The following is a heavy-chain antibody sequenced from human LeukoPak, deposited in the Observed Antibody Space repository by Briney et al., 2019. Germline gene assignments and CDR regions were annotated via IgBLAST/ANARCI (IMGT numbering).Heavy chain of an antibody. D-gene: IGHD3-10*01. Sequence: ASVTVSCKASVYTFTGYYMHWVRQAPGQGLEWMAWINPNSGGAKYAQKFQGRVTMTRDTSITTAYMELTTLRSDDTALYYCARGPVTDGSGSYSGSRPWDYWGQGTLVTVSS. CDR3: ARGPVTDGSGSYSGSRPWDY. CDR1: VYTFTGYY. V-gene: IGHV1-2*02. CDR2: INPNSGGA. J-gene: IGHJ4*02.